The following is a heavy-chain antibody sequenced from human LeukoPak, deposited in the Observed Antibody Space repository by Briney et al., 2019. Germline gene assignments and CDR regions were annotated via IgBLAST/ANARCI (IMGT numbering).Heavy chain of an antibody. Sequence: GGSLRLSCAASGFTFSSYATSWVRQAPGKGLEWVSAISGSGGSTYYADSVKGRFTISRDNSKNTLHLQMNSLRAEDTAVYYCAAWELLPHGAFDIWGQGTMVTVSS. D-gene: IGHD1-26*01. J-gene: IGHJ3*02. CDR1: GFTFSSYA. CDR3: AAWELLPHGAFDI. CDR2: ISGSGGST. V-gene: IGHV3-23*01.